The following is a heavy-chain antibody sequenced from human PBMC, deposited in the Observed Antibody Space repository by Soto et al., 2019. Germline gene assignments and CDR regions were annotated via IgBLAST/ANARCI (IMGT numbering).Heavy chain of an antibody. CDR3: ARGRRSSIAARVRFDY. V-gene: IGHV4-34*01. CDR2: INHSGST. D-gene: IGHD6-6*01. Sequence: PSETLSLTCAVYGGSFSGYYWSWIRHPPGKGLEWIGEINHSGSTNYNPSLKSRVTISVDTSKNQFSLKLSSVTAADTAVYYCARGRRSSIAARVRFDYWGQGTLVTVSS. CDR1: GGSFSGYY. J-gene: IGHJ4*02.